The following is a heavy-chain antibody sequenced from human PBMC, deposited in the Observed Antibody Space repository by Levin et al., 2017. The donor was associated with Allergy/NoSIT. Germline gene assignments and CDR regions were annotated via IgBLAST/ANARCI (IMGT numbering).Heavy chain of an antibody. J-gene: IGHJ5*02. CDR2: IYTSGST. V-gene: IGHV4-4*07. D-gene: IGHD6-13*01. Sequence: SETLSLTCTVSGGSISSYYWSWIRQPAGKGLEWIGRIYTSGSTNYNPSLKSRVTMSVDTSKNQFSLKLSSVTAADTAVYYCARDRAQRYSSSWYWWFDPWGQGTLVTVSS. CDR3: ARDRAQRYSSSWYWWFDP. CDR1: GGSISSYY.